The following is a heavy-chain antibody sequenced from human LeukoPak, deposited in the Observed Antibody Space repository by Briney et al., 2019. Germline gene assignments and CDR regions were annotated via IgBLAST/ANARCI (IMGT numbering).Heavy chain of an antibody. CDR1: GFSFSSYG. J-gene: IGHJ6*02. D-gene: IGHD6-13*01. V-gene: IGHV3-48*04. CDR3: ARERAAVTDHYYYGMDV. CDR2: ISLSGSTI. Sequence: PGGSLRLSCAASGFSFSSYGMNWVRQAPGKGLELVSYISLSGSTIYYADSVKGRFTVSRDNAKNSLYLQMNSLRAEDTAVYYCARERAAVTDHYYYGMDVWGQGTTVTVSS.